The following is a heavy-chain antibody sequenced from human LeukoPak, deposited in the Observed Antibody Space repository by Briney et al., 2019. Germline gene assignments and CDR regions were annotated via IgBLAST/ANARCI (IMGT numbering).Heavy chain of an antibody. CDR1: GHSITSYY. V-gene: IGHV4-59*12. J-gene: IGHJ5*02. CDR3: ATRADWFDP. Sequence: SETLSLTCSVSGHSITSYYWSWIRQPPGRGLEWIGYVFHSGVTNYNPSLKSRVTLSLDTSKNQFSLKLKSVTAADTAVYFCATRADWFDPWGQGTLVTVSS. CDR2: VFHSGVT.